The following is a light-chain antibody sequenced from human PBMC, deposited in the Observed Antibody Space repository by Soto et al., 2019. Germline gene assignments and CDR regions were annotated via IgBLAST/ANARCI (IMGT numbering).Light chain of an antibody. CDR2: GAS. J-gene: IGKJ1*01. CDR3: QQYGSSPWT. V-gene: IGKV3-20*01. Sequence: EIVLTQSPGTLSLSPGERATLSCRASQSVSSSYLAWYQQKPGQASRLLIYGASSRATGIPDRFSGSGSGTDFTLTISRLEPEDFAGYYCQQYGSSPWTFGQGTKVEIK. CDR1: QSVSSSY.